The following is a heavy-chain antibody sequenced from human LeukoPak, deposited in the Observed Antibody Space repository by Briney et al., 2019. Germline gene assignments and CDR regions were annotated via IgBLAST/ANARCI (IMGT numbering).Heavy chain of an antibody. CDR2: IYYSVST. J-gene: IGHJ4*02. D-gene: IGHD1-26*01. CDR1: GGSISGYY. Sequence: SETLSLTCTVSGGSISGYYWSWTRQAPGEGLEWIWNIYYSVSTNYNTSLKSRVTISVDTSKIHFSLTLSSVTAADTAVYYCARHGTLGSTTYPLDYWGPGTLVTVSS. CDR3: ARHGTLGSTTYPLDY. V-gene: IGHV4-59*08.